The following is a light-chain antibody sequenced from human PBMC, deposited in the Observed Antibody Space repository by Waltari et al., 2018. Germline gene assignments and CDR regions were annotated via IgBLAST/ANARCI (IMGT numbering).Light chain of an antibody. V-gene: IGKV1-9*01. CDR2: AAS. Sequence: DIQLTQSPSFLSASVGDRVTIICRASQGISSYLAWYQQKPGKAPKLLIYAASTLHSGVPSRFSGSGSGTEFTLTISSLQPEDFATFYCQQLKSYPQTFGQGTKVEI. CDR1: QGISSY. J-gene: IGKJ1*01. CDR3: QQLKSYPQT.